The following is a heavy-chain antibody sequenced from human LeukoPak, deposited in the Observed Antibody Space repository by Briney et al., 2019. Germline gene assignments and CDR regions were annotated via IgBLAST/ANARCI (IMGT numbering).Heavy chain of an antibody. CDR3: ARSGSGYLRYYFDY. V-gene: IGHV4-38-2*02. CDR1: GYSISSGYY. D-gene: IGHD5-12*01. J-gene: IGHJ4*02. CDR2: IYHSGST. Sequence: SETLSLTCTVSGYSISSGYYWGWIRQPPGKGLEWIGSIYHSGSTYYYPSLKSRVTISVDTSKNQFSLKLSSVTAADTAVYYCARSGSGYLRYYFDYWGQGTLVTVSS.